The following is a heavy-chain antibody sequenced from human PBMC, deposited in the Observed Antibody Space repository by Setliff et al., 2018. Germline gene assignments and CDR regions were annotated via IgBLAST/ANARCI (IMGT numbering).Heavy chain of an antibody. V-gene: IGHV1-24*01. CDR3: ARDTYIGDFWSGYYIQGRFDP. J-gene: IGHJ5*02. Sequence: GASVKVSCKVSGYTLTELSMHWVRQAPGKGLEWMGGFDPEDGETIYAQKFQGRVTMTEDTSASTAYMELSSLRSEDTAVYYCARDTYIGDFWSGYYIQGRFDPWGQGTLVTVSS. CDR1: GYTLTELS. D-gene: IGHD3-3*01. CDR2: FDPEDGET.